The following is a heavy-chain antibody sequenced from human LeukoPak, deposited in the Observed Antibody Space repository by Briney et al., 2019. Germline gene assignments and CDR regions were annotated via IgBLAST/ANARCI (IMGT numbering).Heavy chain of an antibody. V-gene: IGHV1-69*06. J-gene: IGHJ4*02. CDR1: GGTFSSYA. Sequence: ASVKVSCKASGGTFSSYAISWVRQAPGQGLEWMGGIIPIFGTANYAQKFQGRVTITADKSTSTAYMELGSLRSEDTAVYYCARVDALLTYYFDYWGQGTLVTVSS. CDR3: ARVDALLTYYFDY. CDR2: IIPIFGTA. D-gene: IGHD2-15*01.